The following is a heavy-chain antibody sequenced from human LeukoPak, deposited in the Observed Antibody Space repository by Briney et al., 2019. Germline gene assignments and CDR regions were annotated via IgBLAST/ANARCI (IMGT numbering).Heavy chain of an antibody. CDR1: GGSISSYY. CDR2: IYYSGST. Sequence: SETLSLTCTVSGGSISSYYWSWIRQPPGKGLEWIGYIYYSGSTNYNPSLKSRVTIPVDTSKNQFSLKLSSVTAADTAVYYCARRNGYSYGRFDPWGQGTLVTVSS. D-gene: IGHD5-18*01. CDR3: ARRNGYSYGRFDP. V-gene: IGHV4-59*08. J-gene: IGHJ5*02.